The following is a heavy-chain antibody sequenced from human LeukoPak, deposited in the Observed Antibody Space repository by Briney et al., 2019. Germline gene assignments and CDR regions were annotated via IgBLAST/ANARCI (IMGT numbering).Heavy chain of an antibody. Sequence: RRSLRLSCAASGFTFSTYGMHWVRQAPGKGLEWVAVISYDGSNKNHADSVKGRFTISRDNSKNTLYLQMNSLRAEDTAVYYCANQILGVVYWGQGTLVTVSS. CDR2: ISYDGSNK. CDR3: ANQILGVVY. D-gene: IGHD3-3*01. V-gene: IGHV3-30*18. CDR1: GFTFSTYG. J-gene: IGHJ4*02.